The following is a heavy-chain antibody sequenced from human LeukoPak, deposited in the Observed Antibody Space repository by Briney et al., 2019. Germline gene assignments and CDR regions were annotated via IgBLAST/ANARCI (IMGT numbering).Heavy chain of an antibody. CDR2: VKSKTHGETT. Sequence: PGGSLRLSCAASGFTFSDAWMHWVRQVPGKGLEWVGRVKSKTHGETTDYAAPVKGRFTISRDDSKNTLFLQMNSLKTEDTAVYYCTLPWGSGSYYDYWGQGTLVTVSS. CDR1: GFTFSDAW. V-gene: IGHV3-15*01. J-gene: IGHJ4*02. CDR3: TLPWGSGSYYDY. D-gene: IGHD3-10*01.